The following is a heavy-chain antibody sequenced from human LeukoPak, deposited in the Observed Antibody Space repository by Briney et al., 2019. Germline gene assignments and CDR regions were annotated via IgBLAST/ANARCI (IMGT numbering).Heavy chain of an antibody. CDR3: ARVRAAVVVITTIYYYGMDV. V-gene: IGHV4-34*01. CDR2: INHSGST. Sequence: PSETLSLTCTVSGGSISSYYWSWIRQPPGKGLEWIGEINHSGSTNYNPSLKSRVTISVDTSKNQFSLKLSSVTAADTAVYYCARVRAAVVVITTIYYYGMDVWGQGTTVTVSS. D-gene: IGHD3-22*01. CDR1: GGSISSYY. J-gene: IGHJ6*02.